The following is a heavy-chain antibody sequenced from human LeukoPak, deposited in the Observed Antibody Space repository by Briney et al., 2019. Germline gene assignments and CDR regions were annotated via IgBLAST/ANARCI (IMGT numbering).Heavy chain of an antibody. CDR2: INPNSGGT. CDR3: SRLGFGELSPFDP. Sequence: ASVKASCTASGYTFTGYYMHWVRQAPGQGLEWMGWINPNSGGTNYAQKLQGRVTMNRDTSISTAYMELSRLRSDDTAVYYCSRLGFGELSPFDPWGQGTLVTVSS. CDR1: GYTFTGYY. J-gene: IGHJ5*02. V-gene: IGHV1-2*02. D-gene: IGHD3-16*02.